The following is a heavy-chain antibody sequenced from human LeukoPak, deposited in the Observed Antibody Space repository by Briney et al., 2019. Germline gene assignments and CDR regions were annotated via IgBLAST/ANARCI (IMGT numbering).Heavy chain of an antibody. CDR3: ARVGWAAPRVHFDS. J-gene: IGHJ4*02. D-gene: IGHD6-25*01. CDR2: INPNSGGT. V-gene: IGHV1-2*02. CDR1: GYTFSDYY. Sequence: ASVKVSCKASGYTFSDYYIHWVRQAPGQGLEWMGWINPNSGGTHYAQKFQGRVTMTRDTSISTAYMELSRLRSDDTAVYYCARVGWAAPRVHFDSWGQGTLPTVSS.